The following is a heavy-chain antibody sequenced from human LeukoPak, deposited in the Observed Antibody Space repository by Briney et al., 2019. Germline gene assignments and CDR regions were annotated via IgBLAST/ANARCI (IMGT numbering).Heavy chain of an antibody. CDR2: IYYSGST. CDR1: GGSIRANY. CDR3: ARKGGTFDY. Sequence: SETLSLTCTVSGGSIRANYWSWLRQPPGKGLEWIGYIYYSGSTNYNPSLKSRVTISVDTSKNQFSPNLSSVTATDRAVYYCARKGGTFDYWGQGTLVTVSS. J-gene: IGHJ4*02. V-gene: IGHV4-59*12. D-gene: IGHD2-15*01.